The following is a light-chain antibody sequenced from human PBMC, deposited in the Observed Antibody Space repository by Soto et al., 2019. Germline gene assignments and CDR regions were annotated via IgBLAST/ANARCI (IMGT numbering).Light chain of an antibody. CDR2: RSS. V-gene: IGLV1-44*01. J-gene: IGLJ3*02. CDR1: SSNIGSHS. CDR3: ALWDDSLNGPV. Sequence: QSVLTQPPSASGTPGQRITISCSGSSSNIGSHSVNWYQQLPGTAPKLLIYRSSQRPSGVPYRFSGSKSGTSASLAISGLQSGDEADYYCALWDDSLNGPVFGGGTKLTVL.